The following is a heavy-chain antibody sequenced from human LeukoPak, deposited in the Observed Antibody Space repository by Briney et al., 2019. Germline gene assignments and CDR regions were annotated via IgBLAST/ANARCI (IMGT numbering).Heavy chain of an antibody. CDR3: ARDSGYDHEDY. CDR2: IKQDGSEK. CDR1: GFSFSSYW. V-gene: IGHV3-7*01. Sequence: GGSLRLSCAASGFSFSSYWMSWVRQAPGKGLEWVANIKQDGSEKYYVDSVKGRFTISRDNAKNSLYLQMNSLRAEDTAVYYCARDSGYDHEDYWGQGTLVTVSS. J-gene: IGHJ4*02. D-gene: IGHD5-12*01.